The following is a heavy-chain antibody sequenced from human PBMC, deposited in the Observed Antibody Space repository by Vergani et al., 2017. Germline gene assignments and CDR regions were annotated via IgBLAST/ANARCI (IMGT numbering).Heavy chain of an antibody. V-gene: IGHV1-69*13. CDR2: IIPIFGTA. Sequence: QVQLVQSGAEVKKPGSSVKVSCKASGGTFSSYAISWVRQAPGQGLEWMGRIIPIFGTANYAQKFQGRVTITADESTSTAYMELSSLRSEDTAVYYCAGSQSHEVAAAVTFFPWLTAFHYYYGMDVWGQ. CDR3: AGSQSHEVAAAVTFFPWLTAFHYYYGMDV. CDR1: GGTFSSYA. J-gene: IGHJ6*02. D-gene: IGHD6-13*01.